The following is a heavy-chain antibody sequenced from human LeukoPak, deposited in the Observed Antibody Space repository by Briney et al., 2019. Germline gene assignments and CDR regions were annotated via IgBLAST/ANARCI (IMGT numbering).Heavy chain of an antibody. J-gene: IGHJ4*02. CDR2: VYHSGST. CDR1: GGAISSSDYY. V-gene: IGHV4-39*07. D-gene: IGHD3-10*01. CDR3: ARAGFGSPDY. Sequence: SETLSLTCTVSGGAISSSDYYWGWVRQPPGKGLEWIGSVYHSGSTYDNPSLKSRVTISADTSKNQISLKLSSVTAADTAVYYCARAGFGSPDYWGQGTLVTVSS.